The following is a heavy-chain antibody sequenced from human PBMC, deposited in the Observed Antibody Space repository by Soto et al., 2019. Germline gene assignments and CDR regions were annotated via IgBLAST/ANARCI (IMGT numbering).Heavy chain of an antibody. CDR1: GYTFTSYG. CDR3: ARSTQAGHYYYYYMDG. V-gene: IGHV1-18*01. Sequence: GASVKVSCKASGYTFTSYGISWVRQAPGQGLEWMGWISAYNGNTNYAQKLQGRVTMTTDTSTSTAYMELRSLRSDDTAVYYCARSTQAGHYYYYYMDGWGKGTTVTVSS. CDR2: ISAYNGNT. D-gene: IGHD6-13*01. J-gene: IGHJ6*03.